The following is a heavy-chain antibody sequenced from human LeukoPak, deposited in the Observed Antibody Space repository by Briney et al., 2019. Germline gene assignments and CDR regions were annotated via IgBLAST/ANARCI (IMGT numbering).Heavy chain of an antibody. V-gene: IGHV4-34*01. CDR2: INHSGGT. CDR1: GGSFSGYY. D-gene: IGHD2-2*01. J-gene: IGHJ5*02. Sequence: SETLSLTCAVYGGSFSGYYWSWIRQPPGKGLEWIGEINHSGGTNYNPSLTSRVTISVDTSKNQFSLKLSSVTAADTAVYYCALPGCSSTSCFTFDPWGQGTLVTVSP. CDR3: ALPGCSSTSCFTFDP.